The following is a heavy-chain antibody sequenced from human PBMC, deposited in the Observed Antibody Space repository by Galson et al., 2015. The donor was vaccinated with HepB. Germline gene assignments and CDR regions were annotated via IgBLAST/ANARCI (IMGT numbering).Heavy chain of an antibody. D-gene: IGHD3-16*01. CDR2: ISSSSSTI. Sequence: SLRLSCAASGFTFSSYSMNWVRQAPGKGLEWVSYISSSSSTIYYADSVKGRFTISRDNAKNPLYLQMNSLRAEDTAVYYCARAVPIGRLGELPSPPDYWGQGTLVTVSS. J-gene: IGHJ4*02. V-gene: IGHV3-48*01. CDR3: ARAVPIGRLGELPSPPDY. CDR1: GFTFSSYS.